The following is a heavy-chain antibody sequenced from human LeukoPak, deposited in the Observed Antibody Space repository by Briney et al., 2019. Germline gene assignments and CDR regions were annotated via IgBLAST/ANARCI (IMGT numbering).Heavy chain of an antibody. D-gene: IGHD4-17*01. V-gene: IGHV3-64*01. CDR2: VSSNGSST. CDR3: ARGKLDYGDYYYYYCMDV. CDR1: GFTFSSYA. Sequence: GGSLRLSCAASGFTFSSYAVHWVRQAPGKGLEYVSAVSSNGSSTYYANSVKGRFTISRDNSKNTLYLQMGSLRAEDMAVYYCARGKLDYGDYYYYYCMDVWGQGTTVTVSS. J-gene: IGHJ6*02.